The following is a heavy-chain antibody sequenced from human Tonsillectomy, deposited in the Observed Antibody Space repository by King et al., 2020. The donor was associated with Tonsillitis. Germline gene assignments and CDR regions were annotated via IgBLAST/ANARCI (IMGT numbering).Heavy chain of an antibody. J-gene: IGHJ4*02. Sequence: VQLQQWGAGLLKPSETLSLTCAVYGGSFSGYYWSWIRQPPGKGLEWFGEINHSGSTNYNPSLKSRVTISVDTSKNQFSLKLSSVTAADTAVYYCAPRAPAGYSSDYWGQGTLVTVSS. D-gene: IGHD6-13*01. V-gene: IGHV4-34*01. CDR1: GGSFSGYY. CDR3: APRAPAGYSSDY. CDR2: INHSGST.